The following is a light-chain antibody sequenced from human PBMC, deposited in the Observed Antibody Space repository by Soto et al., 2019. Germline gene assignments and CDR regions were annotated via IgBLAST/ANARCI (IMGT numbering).Light chain of an antibody. J-gene: IGKJ4*01. Sequence: RASQGISTYLAWYQQKPGKAPKLLIYAASTVQSGVPSRFSGSGSGTDFTLTISSLQPEDFATFYCQQVNSYPFTFGGGTKVDIK. CDR2: AAS. V-gene: IGKV1-9*01. CDR3: QQVNSYPFT. CDR1: QGISTY.